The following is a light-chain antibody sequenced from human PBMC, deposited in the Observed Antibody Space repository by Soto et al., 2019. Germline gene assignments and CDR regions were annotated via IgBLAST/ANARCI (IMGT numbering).Light chain of an antibody. V-gene: IGKV3-20*01. Sequence: EIVLTQSPGTLSLSPGERATLSCRASPSVGGSSLAWYQQKPGQAPRLLIYGASRRASGTPDRFSGSGSGTDFTLTISRLEPEDFAVYYCQQYSSSFRTFGQGTKVEIK. CDR3: QQYSSSFRT. CDR1: PSVGGSS. J-gene: IGKJ1*01. CDR2: GAS.